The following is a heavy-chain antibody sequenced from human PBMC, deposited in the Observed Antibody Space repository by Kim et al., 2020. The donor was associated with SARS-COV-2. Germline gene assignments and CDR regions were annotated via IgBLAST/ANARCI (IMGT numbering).Heavy chain of an antibody. D-gene: IGHD3-10*01. V-gene: IGHV3-33*06. CDR3: AKVGYYGSGSYYNEDYYYGMDV. Sequence: GGSLRLSCAASGFTFSSYGMHWVRQAPGKGLEWVAVIWYDGSNKYYADSVKGRFTISRDNSKNTLYLQMNSLRAEDTAVYYCAKVGYYGSGSYYNEDYYYGMDVWGQGTTVTVSS. J-gene: IGHJ6*02. CDR2: IWYDGSNK. CDR1: GFTFSSYG.